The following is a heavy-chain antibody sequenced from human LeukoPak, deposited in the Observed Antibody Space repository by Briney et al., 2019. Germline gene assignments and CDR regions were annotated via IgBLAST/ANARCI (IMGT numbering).Heavy chain of an antibody. CDR1: GFTFSSYS. CDR3: ARGNYHAMDV. CDR2: ISSSSSTI. Sequence: PGGSLRLSCAASGFTFSSYSMNWVRQAPGKGLEWVSYISSSSSTIYYADSVKGRFTISRDNAKNSLYLQMNSLRAEDTAVYYCARGNYHAMDVWGQGTTVTVSS. V-gene: IGHV3-48*01. J-gene: IGHJ6*02.